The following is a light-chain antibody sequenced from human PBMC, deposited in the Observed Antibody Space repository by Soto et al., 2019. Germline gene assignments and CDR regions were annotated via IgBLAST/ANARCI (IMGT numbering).Light chain of an antibody. V-gene: IGKV3-15*01. J-gene: IGKJ5*01. CDR2: GAS. CDR1: ESVRSN. CDR3: QKYENWPIT. Sequence: EIVLTQSPGILSLSPGERATLSCRANESVRSNLAWYQQKPGQAPRLLIYGASNRATDIPGRFDGSGSGTEFTLTISSLQSEDFAVYYCQKYENWPITVGQGTRLE.